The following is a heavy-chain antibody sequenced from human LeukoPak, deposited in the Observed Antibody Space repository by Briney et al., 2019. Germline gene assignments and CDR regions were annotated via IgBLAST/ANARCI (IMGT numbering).Heavy chain of an antibody. CDR3: ARGYIAVAGMNY. D-gene: IGHD6-19*01. J-gene: IGHJ4*02. V-gene: IGHV1-8*01. CDR2: MNPNSGNT. Sequence: GASVKVSCKASGYTFTSYDINWVRQATGQGLEWMGWMNPNSGNTGYAQKFQGRVTMTRNTSISTAYMELSSLRSEDTAVCYCARGYIAVAGMNYWGQGTLVTVSS. CDR1: GYTFTSYD.